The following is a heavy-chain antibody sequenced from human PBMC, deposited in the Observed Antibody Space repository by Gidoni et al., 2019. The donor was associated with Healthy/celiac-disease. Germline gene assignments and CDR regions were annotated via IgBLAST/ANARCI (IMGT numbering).Heavy chain of an antibody. Sequence: WIGEINHSGSTNYNPSLKSRVTISVDTSKNQFSLKLSSVTAADTAVYYCARGHDSSGSTGDYWGQGTLVTVSS. V-gene: IGHV4-34*01. D-gene: IGHD3-22*01. CDR2: INHSGST. CDR3: ARGHDSSGSTGDY. J-gene: IGHJ4*02.